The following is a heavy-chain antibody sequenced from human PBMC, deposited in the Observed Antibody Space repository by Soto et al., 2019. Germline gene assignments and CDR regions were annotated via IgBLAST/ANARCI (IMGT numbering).Heavy chain of an antibody. D-gene: IGHD1-26*01. CDR1: GGTFSSYA. Sequence: QVQLVQSGAEVKKPGSSVKVSCKASGGTFSSYAISWVRQAPGQGLEWMGGIIPIFGTANYAQKFQGRVTITADESTSTADMELSSLRSEDTAVYYCARLVGATFPARHDAFDIWGQGTMVTVSS. CDR3: ARLVGATFPARHDAFDI. CDR2: IIPIFGTA. J-gene: IGHJ3*02. V-gene: IGHV1-69*01.